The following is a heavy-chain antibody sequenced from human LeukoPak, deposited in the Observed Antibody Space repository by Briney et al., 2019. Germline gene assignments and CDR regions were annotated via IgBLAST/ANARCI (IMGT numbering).Heavy chain of an antibody. D-gene: IGHD6-19*01. V-gene: IGHV1-18*01. Sequence: GASVKVSCKASGYTFTSYGINWVRQAPGQGLEWMGWINTYNGNTNYTQKFQGRVTMTTDTSTSTAYMELRSLRSDDTAVYYCARVTQWLEYFQHWGQGTLVTVSS. J-gene: IGHJ1*01. CDR1: GYTFTSYG. CDR3: ARVTQWLEYFQH. CDR2: INTYNGNT.